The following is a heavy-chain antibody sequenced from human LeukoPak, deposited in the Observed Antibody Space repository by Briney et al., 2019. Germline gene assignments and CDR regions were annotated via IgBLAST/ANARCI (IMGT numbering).Heavy chain of an antibody. CDR1: GFTFSSYD. Sequence: GGSLRLSCAASGFTFSSYDMHWVRQATGKGLEWVSAIGTAGDTYYPGSVKGRFTISRENAKNSLYLQMNSLRAGDTAVYYCTRGGRDTAMVTADPYAFDIWGQGTMVTVSS. D-gene: IGHD5-18*01. CDR2: IGTAGDT. J-gene: IGHJ3*02. V-gene: IGHV3-13*01. CDR3: TRGGRDTAMVTADPYAFDI.